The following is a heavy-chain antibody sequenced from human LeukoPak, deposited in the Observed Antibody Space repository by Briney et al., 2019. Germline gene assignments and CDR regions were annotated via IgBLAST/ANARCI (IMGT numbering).Heavy chain of an antibody. D-gene: IGHD3-3*01. CDR3: ARVDFWSGYFDY. J-gene: IGHJ4*02. CDR2: IYDSGST. CDR1: GGSIRSSYYY. V-gene: IGHV4-39*07. Sequence: KPSETLSLTCTVSGGSIRSSYYYWGWIRQPPGKGLEWIGSIYDSGSTYYNPSLKSRVTISVDTSKNQFSLKLSSVTAADTAVYYCARVDFWSGYFDYWGQGTLVTVSS.